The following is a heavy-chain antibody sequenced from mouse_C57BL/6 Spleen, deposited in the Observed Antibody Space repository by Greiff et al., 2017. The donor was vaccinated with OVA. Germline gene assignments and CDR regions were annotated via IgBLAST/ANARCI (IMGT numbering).Heavy chain of an antibody. D-gene: IGHD2-4*01. CDR2: ISNGGGST. Sequence: EVMLVESGGGLVQPGGSLKLSCAASGFTFSDYYMYWVRQTPEKRLEWVAYISNGGGSTYYPDTVKGRFTISRDNAKNTLYLQMSRLKSEDTAMYYCARQRGLRRGSYAMDYWGQGTSVTVSS. CDR3: ARQRGLRRGSYAMDY. J-gene: IGHJ4*01. V-gene: IGHV5-12*01. CDR1: GFTFSDYY.